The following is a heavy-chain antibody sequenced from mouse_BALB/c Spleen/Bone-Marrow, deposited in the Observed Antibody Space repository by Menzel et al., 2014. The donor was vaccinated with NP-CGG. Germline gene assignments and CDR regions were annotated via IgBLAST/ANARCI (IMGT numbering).Heavy chain of an antibody. CDR1: GFNIKDTH. V-gene: IGHV14-3*02. D-gene: IGHD1-1*01. CDR2: IDPANGNT. Sequence: EVKLQESGAELVKPGASVKLSCTASGFNIKDTHMHWVKQRPEQGLEWIGRIDPANGNTKYDPKFQGKATITADTSSNTAYLQLSSLTSEDTAVYYCARYSYGSRGYYFDYWGQGTTLTVSS. J-gene: IGHJ2*01. CDR3: ARYSYGSRGYYFDY.